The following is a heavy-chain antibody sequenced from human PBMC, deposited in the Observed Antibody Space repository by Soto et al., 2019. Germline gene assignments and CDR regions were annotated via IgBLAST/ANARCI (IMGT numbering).Heavy chain of an antibody. CDR1: GFAFSGYW. CDR3: ARATSVDAY. CDR2: IKHDGSEK. Sequence: EVQLVESGGDLVQPGGSLRLSCAASGFAFSGYWMSWVRQAPGKGLEGVANIKHDGSEKYYVDSVKGRFTISRDNAKNSLYLQMNSLRVENTAVYYGARATSVDAYWGQGTMVTVSS. D-gene: IGHD5-12*01. J-gene: IGHJ4*02. V-gene: IGHV3-7*01.